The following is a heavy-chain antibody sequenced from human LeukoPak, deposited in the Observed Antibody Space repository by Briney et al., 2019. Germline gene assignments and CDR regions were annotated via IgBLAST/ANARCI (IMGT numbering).Heavy chain of an antibody. V-gene: IGHV4-61*01. CDR2: MSYSGST. D-gene: IGHD2/OR15-2a*01. Sequence: PSETLSLTCTVSGGSVSSGSYYWSWIRQPPGKGLEWIGYMSYSGSTNYNPSLKSRVTISVDTSKNQFSLKLSSVTAADTAVYYCARSTVLYGMDVWGQGTTVTVSS. CDR3: ARSTVLYGMDV. J-gene: IGHJ6*02. CDR1: GGSVSSGSYY.